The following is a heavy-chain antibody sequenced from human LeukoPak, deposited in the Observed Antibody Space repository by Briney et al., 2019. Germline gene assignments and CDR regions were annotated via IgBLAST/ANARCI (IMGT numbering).Heavy chain of an antibody. J-gene: IGHJ6*02. CDR3: ARDSGWYSIYYYGMGV. D-gene: IGHD6-19*01. CDR2: ISAYNGNT. Sequence: ASVKVSCKASGYTFTGCYMHWVRQAPGQGLEWMGWISAYNGNTNYAQKLQGRVTMTTDTSTSTAYMELRSLRSDDTAVYYCARDSGWYSIYYYGMGVWGQGTTVTVSS. V-gene: IGHV1-18*04. CDR1: GYTFTGCY.